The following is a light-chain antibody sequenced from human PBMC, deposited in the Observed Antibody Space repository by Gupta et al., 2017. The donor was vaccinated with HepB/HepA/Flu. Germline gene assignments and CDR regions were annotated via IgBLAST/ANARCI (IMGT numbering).Light chain of an antibody. CDR1: ESISSN. J-gene: IGKJ1*01. V-gene: IGKV3-15*01. CDR2: GAS. CDR3: QQYNNWPRT. Sequence: DIAMTQSPPTLSVAPGERATPSCRASESISSNLAWYQQKPGQAPRLLIYGASTRATGIPARFSGSGSGTEFTLTISSLQSEDFAVYYCQQYNNWPRTFGQGTKVEIK.